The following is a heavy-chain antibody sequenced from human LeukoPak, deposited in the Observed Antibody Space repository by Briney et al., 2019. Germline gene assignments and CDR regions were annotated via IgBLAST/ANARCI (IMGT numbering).Heavy chain of an antibody. Sequence: PSETLSLTCAVYGGSFSGYYWSWIRQPPGKGLEWIGEINHSGSTNYNPSLKSRVTISVDTSKNQFSLKLSSVTAADTAVYYCARGGHRVTIFGPGSRRNWFDPWGQGTLVTVSS. V-gene: IGHV4-34*01. CDR2: INHSGST. J-gene: IGHJ5*02. CDR3: ARGGHRVTIFGPGSRRNWFDP. D-gene: IGHD3-3*01. CDR1: GGSFSGYY.